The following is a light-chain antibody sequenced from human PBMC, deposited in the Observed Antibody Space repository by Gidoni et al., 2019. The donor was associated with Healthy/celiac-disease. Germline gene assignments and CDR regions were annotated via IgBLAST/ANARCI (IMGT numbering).Light chain of an antibody. Sequence: EIVLTQSPATLSLSPGERATLSCRASQSVSSNLAGYQQKPGQAPRLLIYDASNRATGIPARFSGSGSGTDFTLTISSLEPEDFAVYYCQQRSNWPQWTFGQGTKVEIK. CDR1: QSVSSN. CDR2: DAS. CDR3: QQRSNWPQWT. V-gene: IGKV3-11*01. J-gene: IGKJ1*01.